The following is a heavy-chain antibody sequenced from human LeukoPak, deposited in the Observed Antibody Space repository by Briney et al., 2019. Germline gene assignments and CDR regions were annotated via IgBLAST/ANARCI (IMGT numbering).Heavy chain of an antibody. J-gene: IGHJ3*02. D-gene: IGHD1-26*01. Sequence: PGGSLRLSCAASGFTFSSYSMSWVRQAPGKGLEWVSSISSGSTYIYYADSMKGRFTISRDNAKNSLYLQMNTLRAEDTAVYYCARDRIYSGIYHDTFDIWGYGTMVTISS. CDR2: ISSGSTYI. CDR3: ARDRIYSGIYHDTFDI. V-gene: IGHV3-21*01. CDR1: GFTFSSYS.